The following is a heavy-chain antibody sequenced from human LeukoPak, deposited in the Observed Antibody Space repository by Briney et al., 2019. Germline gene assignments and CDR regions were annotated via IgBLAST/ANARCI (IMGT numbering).Heavy chain of an antibody. CDR3: AKALSGTLAGNFDY. Sequence: GGSLRVSCAASGFTFSSYAMSWVRQAPGKGLEWGSTITTSGDSTYYADSVKGRFTISRDNSKNTLYLQMNSLRAEDTAVYYCAKALSGTLAGNFDYWGQGTLVTVSS. CDR2: ITTSGDST. V-gene: IGHV3-23*01. CDR1: GFTFSSYA. D-gene: IGHD1-1*01. J-gene: IGHJ4*02.